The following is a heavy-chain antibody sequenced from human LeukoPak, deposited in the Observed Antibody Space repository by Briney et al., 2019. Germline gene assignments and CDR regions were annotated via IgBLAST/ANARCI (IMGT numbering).Heavy chain of an antibody. CDR1: GFTFSNYA. D-gene: IGHD4-17*01. CDR3: ASAVTTEGYYYYDMDV. V-gene: IGHV3-23*01. J-gene: IGHJ6*02. CDR2: ISGSGGST. Sequence: GGSLRLSCAASGFTFSNYAMSWVRQAPGKGLEWVSTISGSGGSTYYADSVKGRFTISRDNSKTTLYLQMNSLSAEDTAVYYCASAVTTEGYYYYDMDVWGQGTTVIVFS.